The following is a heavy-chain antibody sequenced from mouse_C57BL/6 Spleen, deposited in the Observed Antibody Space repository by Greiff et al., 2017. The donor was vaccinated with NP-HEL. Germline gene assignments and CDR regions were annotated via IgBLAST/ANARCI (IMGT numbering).Heavy chain of an antibody. CDR2: IDPETGGT. D-gene: IGHD2-12*01. CDR3: TRFTIVFDY. CDR1: GYTFTDYE. J-gene: IGHJ2*01. Sequence: VQLQQSGAELVRPGASVTLSCKASGYTFTDYEMHWVKQTPVHGLEWIGAIDPETGGTAYNQKFKGKAILTADKSSSTAYMELLSLTSEDSAVYYCTRFTIVFDYWGQGTTLTVSS. V-gene: IGHV1-15*01.